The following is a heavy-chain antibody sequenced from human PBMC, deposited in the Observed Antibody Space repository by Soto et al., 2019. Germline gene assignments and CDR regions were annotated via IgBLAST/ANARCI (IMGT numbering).Heavy chain of an antibody. V-gene: IGHV1-69*01. CDR1: GGTFSSYA. CDR3: ARDSAHSSSWEENWFDP. D-gene: IGHD6-13*01. CDR2: IIPIFGTA. J-gene: IGHJ5*02. Sequence: QVQLVQSGAEVKKPGSSVKVSCKASGGTFSSYAISWVRQAPGQGLEWIGGIIPIFGTANYAQKFQGRVTITADESTSTAYMELSSLRSEDTAVYYCARDSAHSSSWEENWFDPWGQGTLVTVSS.